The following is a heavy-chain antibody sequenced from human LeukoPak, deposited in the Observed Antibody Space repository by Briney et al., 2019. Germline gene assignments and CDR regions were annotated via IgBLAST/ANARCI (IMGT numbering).Heavy chain of an antibody. J-gene: IGHJ4*02. D-gene: IGHD3-10*01. CDR2: ISSSSSYI. CDR1: GFTFSSYP. CDR3: VRGVNSPFDY. Sequence: GGSLRLSCAASGFTFSSYPMSWVRQSPGKGLEWVSSISSSSSYIYYADSVRGRFTISRDNAKNSLYLQMNSLRAEDTAVYYCVRGVNSPFDYWGQGTLVTVSS. V-gene: IGHV3-21*01.